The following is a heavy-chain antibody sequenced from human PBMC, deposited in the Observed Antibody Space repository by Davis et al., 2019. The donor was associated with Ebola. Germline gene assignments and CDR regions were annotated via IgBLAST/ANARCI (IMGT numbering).Heavy chain of an antibody. Sequence: GESLKISCAASGFTFSSYTMNWVRQAPGKGLEWVSYIGTRGDPTVYADSVKGRFTVSRDDANNSLSLLMNSLRDGDTAIYYCVRDYLFALDIWGQGTMVTVSS. CDR2: IGTRGDPT. CDR1: GFTFSSYT. CDR3: VRDYLFALDI. J-gene: IGHJ3*02. V-gene: IGHV3-48*02.